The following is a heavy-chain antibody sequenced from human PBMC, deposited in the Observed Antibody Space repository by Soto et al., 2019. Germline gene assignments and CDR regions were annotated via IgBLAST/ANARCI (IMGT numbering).Heavy chain of an antibody. J-gene: IGHJ4*02. CDR1: GYSFTGYY. Sequence: ASVKVSCKASGYSFTGYYIHWVRQAPGQGLEWMGWINPDSGATNYAQNFQGRVTLASDTSISTASMDLTSLTSDDTAVYYCARGDYGTGGYPFPYFDYWGQGTLITVSS. D-gene: IGHD2-8*02. V-gene: IGHV1-2*02. CDR2: INPDSGAT. CDR3: ARGDYGTGGYPFPYFDY.